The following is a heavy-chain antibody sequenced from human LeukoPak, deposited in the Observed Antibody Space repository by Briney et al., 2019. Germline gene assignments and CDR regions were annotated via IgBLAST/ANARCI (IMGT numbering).Heavy chain of an antibody. CDR2: IWYDGDNK. V-gene: IGHV3-33*06. D-gene: IGHD3-22*01. J-gene: IGHJ4*02. CDR1: RFTFSSYV. Sequence: GGSLRLSCAASRFTFSSYVMHWVRQAPGKGLERVALIWYDGDNKYYSDSVKGRFTISRDNSKNTLYLQMNSLRAEDTAVYYCAKARATYLYDTSGYSALDYWGQGTLVTVSP. CDR3: AKARATYLYDTSGYSALDY.